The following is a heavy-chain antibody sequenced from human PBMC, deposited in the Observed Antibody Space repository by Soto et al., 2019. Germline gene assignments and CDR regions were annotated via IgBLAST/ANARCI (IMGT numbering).Heavy chain of an antibody. Sequence: QIYLVQSGAVVKKPGASVKVSCKASGYTFTSYGIIWVRQAPGQGREWMGWINTKNGNTHYAQKLQGRVTMTTDTSTTTAYMELRSLRTDDTAVYFCVRDQAPYSNGWYYWGQGTLVTVSS. D-gene: IGHD6-19*01. V-gene: IGHV1-18*01. CDR2: INTKNGNT. CDR3: VRDQAPYSNGWYY. CDR1: GYTFTSYG. J-gene: IGHJ4*02.